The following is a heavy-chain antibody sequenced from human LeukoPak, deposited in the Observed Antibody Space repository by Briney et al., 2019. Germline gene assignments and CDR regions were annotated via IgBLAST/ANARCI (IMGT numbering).Heavy chain of an antibody. CDR1: GFTVSSNY. D-gene: IGHD3-10*01. CDR3: ARAPYGSGSYYGMDV. CDR2: IYSGGST. Sequence: PGGYLRLSCAASGFTVSSNYMSWVRQAPGKGLEWVSVIYSGGSTYYADSVKGRFTISRDNSKNTLYLQMNSLRAEDTAVYYCARAPYGSGSYYGMDVWGKGTTVTVSS. J-gene: IGHJ6*04. V-gene: IGHV3-53*01.